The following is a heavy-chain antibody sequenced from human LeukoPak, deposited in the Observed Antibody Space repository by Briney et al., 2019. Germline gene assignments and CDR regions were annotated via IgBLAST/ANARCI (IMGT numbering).Heavy chain of an antibody. CDR1: GFTFSSYG. V-gene: IGHV3-30*02. Sequence: GGSLRPSCAASGFTFSSYGMHWVRQAPGKGLEWVAFIRYDGSNKYYADSVKGRFTISRDNSKNTLYLQMNSLRAEDTAVYYCARDSGVSGYETDVWGKGTTVTVSS. CDR3: ARDSGVSGYETDV. J-gene: IGHJ6*04. CDR2: IRYDGSNK. D-gene: IGHD5-12*01.